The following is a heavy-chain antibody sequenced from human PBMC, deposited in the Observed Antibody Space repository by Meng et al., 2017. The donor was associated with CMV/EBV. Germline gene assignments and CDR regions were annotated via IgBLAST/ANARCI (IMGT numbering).Heavy chain of an antibody. CDR2: LYYSGST. J-gene: IGHJ5*02. V-gene: IGHV4-39*07. CDR3: ARDYSGTEGDNWFDP. D-gene: IGHD1-1*01. CDR1: GSLSSGIYS. Sequence: GSLSSGIYSWGWIRQSPGKGLVWIGSLYYSGSTYYNPSLKSRVTISVDPSKNQFSLKLSSVTAADTAVYYCARDYSGTEGDNWFDPWGQGTLVTVSS.